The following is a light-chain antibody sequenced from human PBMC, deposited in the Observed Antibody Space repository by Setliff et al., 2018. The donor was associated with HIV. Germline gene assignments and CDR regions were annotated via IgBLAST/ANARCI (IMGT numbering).Light chain of an antibody. CDR3: SSYRISGTVV. CDR2: EVN. CDR1: SSDVGGYNY. Sequence: QSALTQPASVSGSPGQSITISCTGTSSDVGGYNYVAWYQQHPGKAPKLMIYEVNNRPSGVSNRFSGSKYDNTASLTISGLQTEDEADYYCSSYRISGTVVFGGGTKGTVL. J-gene: IGLJ2*01. V-gene: IGLV2-14*01.